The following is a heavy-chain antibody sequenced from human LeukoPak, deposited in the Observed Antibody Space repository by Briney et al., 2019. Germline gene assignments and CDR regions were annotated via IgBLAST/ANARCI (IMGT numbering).Heavy chain of an antibody. CDR2: ISGSGGST. V-gene: IGHV3-23*01. D-gene: IGHD3-22*01. Sequence: GSLRLSCAASGFTFSSYAMSWVRQAPGKGLEWVSAISGSGGSTYYADSVKGRFTISRDNSKNTLYLQMNSLRAEDTDVYYCAKDYRDSSGYYPYYYYGMDVWGQGTTVTVSS. CDR3: AKDYRDSSGYYPYYYYGMDV. CDR1: GFTFSSYA. J-gene: IGHJ6*02.